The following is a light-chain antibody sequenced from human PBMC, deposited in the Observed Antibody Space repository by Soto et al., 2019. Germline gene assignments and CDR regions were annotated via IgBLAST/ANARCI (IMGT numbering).Light chain of an antibody. CDR2: GAS. Sequence: EIVKMQSPATLAVSPGERATLSCRASQSVGSNLAWYQQKPGQAPRLLIYGASTRATGIPARFSGSGSGTEFTLTISSLQSEDFAVYYCQQYNNWPLTFGGGTKVDIK. CDR1: QSVGSN. CDR3: QQYNNWPLT. J-gene: IGKJ4*01. V-gene: IGKV3-15*01.